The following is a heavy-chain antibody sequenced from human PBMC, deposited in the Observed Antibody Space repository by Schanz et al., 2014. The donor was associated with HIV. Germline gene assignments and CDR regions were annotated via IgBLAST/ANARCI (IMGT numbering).Heavy chain of an antibody. CDR3: ALSRPSGYGGSWYFDL. CDR2: IWYDGSNK. CDR1: GFTFSSYG. D-gene: IGHD2-15*01. V-gene: IGHV3-33*08. J-gene: IGHJ2*01. Sequence: VQLVESGGGLVQPGGSLRLSCAVSGFTFSSYGMHWVRQAPGKGLEWVAVIWYDGSNKYYTDSVKGRFTISRDSSKNTLYLQMNSLRAEDTAVYYCALSRPSGYGGSWYFDLWGRGTLVAVSS.